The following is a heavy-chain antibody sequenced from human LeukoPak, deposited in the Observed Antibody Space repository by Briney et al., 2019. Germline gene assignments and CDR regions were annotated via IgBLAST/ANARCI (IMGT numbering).Heavy chain of an antibody. J-gene: IGHJ5*02. V-gene: IGHV1-8*03. CDR3: ARGPGVGVTPNWFDP. CDR2: MNPNSGNT. CDR1: GYTFTSYD. D-gene: IGHD3-16*01. Sequence: GASVKVSCKASGYTFTSYDINWVRQATGQGLEWMGWMNPNSGNTGYAQKFQGRVTITRNTSISTAYMELSSLRSEDTAVYYCARGPGVGVTPNWFDPWGQGTLVTVSS.